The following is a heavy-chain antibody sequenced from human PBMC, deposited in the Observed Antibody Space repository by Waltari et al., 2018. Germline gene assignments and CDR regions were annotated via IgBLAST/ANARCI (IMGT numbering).Heavy chain of an antibody. V-gene: IGHV4-4*07. Sequence: QVQLQESGPGLVKPSETLSLTCTVSGGSLSSYYWSWIRQPAGKGLAWIGRIYTSGSTNYNPSLKSRVTMSVDTSKNQFSLKLSSVTAADTAVYYCASSRLHEPSIATPRYYYYYMDVWGKGTTVTISS. CDR1: GGSLSSYY. CDR2: IYTSGST. D-gene: IGHD6-6*01. J-gene: IGHJ6*03. CDR3: ASSRLHEPSIATPRYYYYYMDV.